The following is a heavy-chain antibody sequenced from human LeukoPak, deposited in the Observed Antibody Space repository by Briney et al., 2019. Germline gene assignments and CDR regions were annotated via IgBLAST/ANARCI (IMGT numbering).Heavy chain of an antibody. CDR1: GGSISSDDYY. V-gene: IGHV4-61*02. J-gene: IGHJ4*02. Sequence: SETLSLTCTVSGGSISSDDYYWNWIRQPAGKGLEWIGRIYTSGITNYNPSLKSRVTISVDTSKKQFSLKLSSVTAADTAVYYCARGAYYDFWSGSYFDYWGQGALVTVSS. CDR2: IYTSGIT. D-gene: IGHD3-3*01. CDR3: ARGAYYDFWSGSYFDY.